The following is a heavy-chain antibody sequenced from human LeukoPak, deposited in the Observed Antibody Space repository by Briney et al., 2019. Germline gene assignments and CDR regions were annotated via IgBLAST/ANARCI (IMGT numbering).Heavy chain of an antibody. CDR2: IYGGSNI. V-gene: IGHV3-53*01. J-gene: IGHJ4*02. Sequence: PGGSLRLSCAASGFIVSSNYMSWVRQAPGKGLEWVSVIYGGSNIYYADSVKGRFTISRDNPKNTLYLQMNSLRAEDTAVYYCARGVQGYSYGRRFDYWGQGTLVTVSS. CDR1: GFIVSSNY. D-gene: IGHD5-18*01. CDR3: ARGVQGYSYGRRFDY.